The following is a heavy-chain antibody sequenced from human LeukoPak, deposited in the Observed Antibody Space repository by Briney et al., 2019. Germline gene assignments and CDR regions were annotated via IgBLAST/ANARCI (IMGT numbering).Heavy chain of an antibody. CDR1: GSMFTNYA. J-gene: IGHJ4*02. Sequence: GGSLRLSCAASGSMFTNYAMTWVRQTPGKGLECVSSISSSGSYTSYADSVRGRFTISRDNSKNSLYLQMVSLRAEDTAVYYCARDLRPWGSGAIDWWGQGTLVAVSS. CDR3: ARDLRPWGSGAIDW. CDR2: ISSSGSYT. D-gene: IGHD7-27*01. V-gene: IGHV3-21*01.